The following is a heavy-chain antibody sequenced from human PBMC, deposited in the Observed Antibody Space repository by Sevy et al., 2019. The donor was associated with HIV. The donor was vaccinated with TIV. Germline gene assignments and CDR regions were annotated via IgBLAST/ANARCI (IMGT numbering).Heavy chain of an antibody. CDR1: GFSFSTYW. Sequence: GGSLRLSCAASGFSFSTYWMDWVRQAPGKGLEWVANIKQDESAKYYVASVKGRFTISRDNAKNSVYLEMISLRPEETAIYYCAKGNSGSFDYWGQGTLVPSPQ. CDR3: AKGNSGSFDY. CDR2: IKQDESAK. D-gene: IGHD3-22*01. V-gene: IGHV3-7*01. J-gene: IGHJ4*02.